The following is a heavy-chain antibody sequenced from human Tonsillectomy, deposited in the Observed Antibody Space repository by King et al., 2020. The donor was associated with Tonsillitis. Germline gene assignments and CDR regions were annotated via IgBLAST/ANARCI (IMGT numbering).Heavy chain of an antibody. CDR1: GFTFSSYA. J-gene: IGHJ6*02. Sequence: VQLVESGGGLIQPGGSLRLSCAASGFTFSSYAMNWVRQAPGKGLEWVSSISGSGGSTDYADSVKGRFTISRDNPKNTLYLHMNSLRAEDTAIFYCAKEWGPDEDYYNGMDVWGQGTTVTVSS. CDR2: ISGSGGST. V-gene: IGHV3-23*04. CDR3: AKEWGPDEDYYNGMDV. D-gene: IGHD1-14*01.